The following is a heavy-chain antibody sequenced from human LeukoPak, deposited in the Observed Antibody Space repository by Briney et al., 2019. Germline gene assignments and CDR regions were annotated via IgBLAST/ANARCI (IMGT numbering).Heavy chain of an antibody. Sequence: GGSLRLSCAASGFTFSNAWMSWVRQAPGKGLEWVGRIKSKTDGGTTDYAAPVKGRFTISRDDSKNTLYLQMNSLKTEDTAVYYCTTGRRWLVPPSSIDYWGQGTLVTVSS. D-gene: IGHD6-19*01. CDR1: GFTFSNAW. J-gene: IGHJ4*02. V-gene: IGHV3-15*01. CDR2: IKSKTDGGTT. CDR3: TTGRRWLVPPSSIDY.